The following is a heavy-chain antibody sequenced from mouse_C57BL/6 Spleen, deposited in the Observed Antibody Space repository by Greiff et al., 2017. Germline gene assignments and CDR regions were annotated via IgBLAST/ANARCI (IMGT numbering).Heavy chain of an antibody. Sequence: VQLKESGAELVRPGASVKLSCTASGFNIKDYYMHWVKQRPEQGLEWIGRIDPEDGDTEYAPKFQGKATMTADTSSNTAYLQLSSLTSEDTAVYYCTTGYGNYLWYFDVWGTGTTVTVSS. CDR3: TTGYGNYLWYFDV. V-gene: IGHV14-1*01. J-gene: IGHJ1*03. CDR1: GFNIKDYY. CDR2: IDPEDGDT. D-gene: IGHD2-1*01.